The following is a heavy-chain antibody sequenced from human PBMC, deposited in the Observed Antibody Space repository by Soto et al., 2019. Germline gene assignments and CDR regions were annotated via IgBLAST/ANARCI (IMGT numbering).Heavy chain of an antibody. CDR1: GWSCSGYY. J-gene: IGHJ4*02. CDR3: ARAGSGSYYPSFDY. D-gene: IGHD3-10*01. V-gene: IGHV4-34*01. Sequence: XETLSLTCSVDGWSCSGYYWSWIRQPPGKGLDWIGEINHSGSTNYNPSLKSRVTISVDTSKNQFSLKLSSVTAADTAVYYCARAGSGSYYPSFDYWGQGHLVTVSS. CDR2: INHSGST.